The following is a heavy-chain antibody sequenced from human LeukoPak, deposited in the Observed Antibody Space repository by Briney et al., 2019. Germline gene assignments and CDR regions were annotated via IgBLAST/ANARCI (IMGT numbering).Heavy chain of an antibody. Sequence: SETLSLTCTVSGGSISSYHWSWIRQPPGKGLQWIGFIYSSGSTNFNPSLKSRVTISVDTSKNQFSLRLSSVTSADTAVYYCAKDTTYGGYVSGGTFHIWGQGTMVTVSS. V-gene: IGHV4-59*01. D-gene: IGHD2-15*01. CDR3: AKDTTYGGYVSGGTFHI. CDR2: IYSSGST. CDR1: GGSISSYH. J-gene: IGHJ3*02.